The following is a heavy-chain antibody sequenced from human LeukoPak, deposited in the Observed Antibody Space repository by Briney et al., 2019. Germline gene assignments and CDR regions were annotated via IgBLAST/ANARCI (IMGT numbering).Heavy chain of an antibody. CDR3: ARGYCSGGSCYHFGS. J-gene: IGHJ4*02. V-gene: IGHV1-2*02. D-gene: IGHD2-15*01. CDR2: VNSNSGGT. Sequence: ASVKVSCKTSGYRFSDYYMHWVRQAPGQGLEWMGWVNSNSGGTHYAQKFEGRVTMTRDTSISTAYMELSRLKSDDTAVYYCARGYCSGGSCYHFGSWGQGTLVTVSP. CDR1: GYRFSDYY.